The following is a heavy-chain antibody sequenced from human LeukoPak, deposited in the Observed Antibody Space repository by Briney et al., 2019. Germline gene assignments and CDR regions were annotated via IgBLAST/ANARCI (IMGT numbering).Heavy chain of an antibody. V-gene: IGHV3-48*01. CDR3: ARQMATILDGILDY. D-gene: IGHD5-24*01. CDR2: ISAISSSST. J-gene: IGHJ4*02. CDR1: GFTFSSYS. Sequence: GGSLRLSCAASGFTFSSYSMNWVRQAPGKGLEWVSYISAISSSSTYYADSVKGRFTISRDNSKNTLYLQMNSLKTEDTALYYCARQMATILDGILDYWGQGTLVTVSS.